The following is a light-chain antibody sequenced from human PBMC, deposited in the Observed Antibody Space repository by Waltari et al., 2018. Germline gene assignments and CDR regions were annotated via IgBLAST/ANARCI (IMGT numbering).Light chain of an antibody. V-gene: IGLV1-44*01. CDR1: TSNIGSNN. CDR2: SNN. J-gene: IGLJ2*01. CDR3: AAWDDILNGVL. Sequence: QSVLTQPPSASGTPGQRVTISCSGSTSNIGSNNVNWYQQLPGTAPKLLIYSNNQWPSGVPDRFSGSKSGTSASLAISGLQSEDEADYYCAAWDDILNGVLFGGGTKLTVL.